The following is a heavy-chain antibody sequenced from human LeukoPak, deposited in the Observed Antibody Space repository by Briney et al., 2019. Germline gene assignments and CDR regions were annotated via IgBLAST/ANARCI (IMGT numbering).Heavy chain of an antibody. V-gene: IGHV3-53*01. CDR2: IYSGCST. D-gene: IGHD3-10*01. CDR1: GFTVSSNY. Sequence: GGSLRLSCAASGFTVSSNYMSWVRQAPGKGLEWVSVIYSGCSTYYSDSVKGRFTISRDKSKNTLYLQMNSLKAEDTAVYYCARGGNYYGSESYYYMDVWGKGTTVTVSS. CDR3: ARGGNYYGSESYYYMDV. J-gene: IGHJ6*03.